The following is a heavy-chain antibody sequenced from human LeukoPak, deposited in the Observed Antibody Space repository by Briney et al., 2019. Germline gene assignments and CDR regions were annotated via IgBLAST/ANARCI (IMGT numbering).Heavy chain of an antibody. CDR3: ARNVAITGTCDY. CDR2: INPNNGGT. Sequence: GASVKVSCKASGYTFTGYYMHWVRQAPGQGLEWMGWINPNNGGTNYAEKFQGRVTMTRDTSISTAYMELSRLRSDDTAVYYCARNVAITGTCDYWGQGTLVTVSS. V-gene: IGHV1-2*02. J-gene: IGHJ4*02. D-gene: IGHD2-8*02. CDR1: GYTFTGYY.